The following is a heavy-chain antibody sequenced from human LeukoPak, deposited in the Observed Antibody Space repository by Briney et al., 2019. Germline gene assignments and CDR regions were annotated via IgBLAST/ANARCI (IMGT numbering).Heavy chain of an antibody. J-gene: IGHJ5*02. D-gene: IGHD3-22*01. Sequence: SETLSLTCTVSGGSISSYYWSWIRQPPGKGLEWIGYIYYSGSTNYNPSLKSRVTISVDTSKNQFSLKLSSVTAADTAVYYCARDRDYYDSSGYSHGGFDPWGQGTLVTVSS. V-gene: IGHV4-59*01. CDR3: ARDRDYYDSSGYSHGGFDP. CDR1: GGSISSYY. CDR2: IYYSGST.